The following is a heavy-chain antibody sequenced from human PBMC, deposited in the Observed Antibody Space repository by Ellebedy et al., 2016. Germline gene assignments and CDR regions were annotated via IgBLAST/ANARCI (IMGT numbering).Heavy chain of an antibody. D-gene: IGHD3-16*01. CDR3: ARGDVLGSSLDY. V-gene: IGHV4-59*01. Sequence: SETLSLTCTVSGGSISSYYWSWIRQPPGKGLEWIGYIYYSGSTNYNPSLKSRVTISVDTSKNQFSLKLSSVTAADTAVYYFARGDVLGSSLDYWGQGTLVTVSS. CDR2: IYYSGST. J-gene: IGHJ4*02. CDR1: GGSISSYY.